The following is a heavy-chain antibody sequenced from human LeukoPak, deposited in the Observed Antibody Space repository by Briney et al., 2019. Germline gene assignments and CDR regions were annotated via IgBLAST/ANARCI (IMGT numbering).Heavy chain of an antibody. J-gene: IGHJ1*01. D-gene: IGHD2-2*02. CDR2: IYYSGST. CDR1: GGSISSGDYY. Sequence: PSETLSLTCTVSGGSISSGDYYWSWIRQPPGKGLERIGYIYYSGSTYYNPSLKSRVTISVDTSKNQFSLKLSSVTAADTAVYYCARLTVVPAAIGAWGQGTLVTVSS. V-gene: IGHV4-30-4*08. CDR3: ARLTVVPAAIGA.